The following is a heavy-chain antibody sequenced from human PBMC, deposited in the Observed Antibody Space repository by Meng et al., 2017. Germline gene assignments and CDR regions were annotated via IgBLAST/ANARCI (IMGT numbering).Heavy chain of an antibody. D-gene: IGHD6-19*01. Sequence: GGSLRLSCAASGFTFDDYAMHWVRQAPGKGLEWVSLISWDGGSTYYADSVKGRFTISRDNSKNSLYLQMNSLRAEDTALYYCAKDRDSGYGMDVWGQGTMVTVSS. V-gene: IGHV3-43D*03. CDR1: GFTFDDYA. CDR2: ISWDGGST. J-gene: IGHJ6*02. CDR3: AKDRDSGYGMDV.